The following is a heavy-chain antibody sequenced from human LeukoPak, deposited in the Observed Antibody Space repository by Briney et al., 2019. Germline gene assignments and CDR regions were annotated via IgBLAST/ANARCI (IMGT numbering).Heavy chain of an antibody. D-gene: IGHD4-17*01. Sequence: PGGSLRLSCAASGFTFSSYAMHWVRQAPGKGLEWVAVISYDGSNKYYADSVKGRFTISRDNSKNTLYLQMNSLRAEDTAVYYCAADTTDYGDYSYYYGMDVWGQGTTATVSS. V-gene: IGHV3-30-3*01. J-gene: IGHJ6*02. CDR3: AADTTDYGDYSYYYGMDV. CDR2: ISYDGSNK. CDR1: GFTFSSYA.